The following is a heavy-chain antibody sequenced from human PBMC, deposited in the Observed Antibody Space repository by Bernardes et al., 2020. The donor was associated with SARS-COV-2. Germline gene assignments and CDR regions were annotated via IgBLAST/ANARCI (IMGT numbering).Heavy chain of an antibody. CDR1: GGSISRYY. D-gene: IGHD3-10*01. CDR2: IYYSGST. V-gene: IGHV4-59*12. Sequence: SETLSLTCTVSGGSISRYYWSWVRQPPGKGLEWIGNIYYSGSTNYNVSLKSRVTITVDTSENHFSLKLTSVTAADTAVYYCAKGGGRFSWFDPWGRGTLVVVSS. J-gene: IGHJ5*02. CDR3: AKGGGRFSWFDP.